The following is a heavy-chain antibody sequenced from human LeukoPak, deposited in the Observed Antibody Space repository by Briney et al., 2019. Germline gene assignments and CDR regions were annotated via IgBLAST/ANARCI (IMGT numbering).Heavy chain of an antibody. V-gene: IGHV3-30*03. Sequence: GGSLRLSCAASGFTFSSYGMHWVRQAPGKGLEWVAVISYDGSNKYYADSVKGRFTISRDNSKNTLYLQMNGLRAEDTAVYYCARDLVVTSAYWGQGTLVTVSS. J-gene: IGHJ4*02. CDR1: GFTFSSYG. CDR2: ISYDGSNK. CDR3: ARDLVVTSAY. D-gene: IGHD2-2*01.